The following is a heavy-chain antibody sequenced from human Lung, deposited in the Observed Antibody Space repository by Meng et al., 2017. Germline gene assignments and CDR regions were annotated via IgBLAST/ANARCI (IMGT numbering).Heavy chain of an antibody. CDR1: GFSLTTPGVG. D-gene: IGHD3/OR15-3a*01. V-gene: IGHV2-5*02. CDR3: VHTPRQPRFWTANRVATKVHDTFDV. J-gene: IGHJ3*01. CDR2: IYCEDDK. Sequence: SGPTLVKPTQTLTLTCTFPGFSLTTPGVGVGWIRQPPGKALEWLALIYCEDDKRYRPSLKSRRSITKDTSRNQVVLTLTCMDPVDTATYVCVHTPRQPRFWTANRVATKVHDTFDVWGQGTLVTVSS.